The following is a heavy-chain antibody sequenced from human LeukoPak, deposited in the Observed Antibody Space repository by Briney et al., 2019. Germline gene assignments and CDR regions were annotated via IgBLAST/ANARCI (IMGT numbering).Heavy chain of an antibody. J-gene: IGHJ5*02. CDR1: GYSISSGYY. Sequence: SETLSLTCTVSGYSISSGYYWGWIRRPPGKGLEWIGSIYHSGSTYYNPSLKSRVTISVDTSKNQFSLKLSSVTAADTAVYYCARDWVLWFGELRDNWFDPWGQGTLVTVSS. CDR3: ARDWVLWFGELRDNWFDP. V-gene: IGHV4-38-2*02. CDR2: IYHSGST. D-gene: IGHD3-10*01.